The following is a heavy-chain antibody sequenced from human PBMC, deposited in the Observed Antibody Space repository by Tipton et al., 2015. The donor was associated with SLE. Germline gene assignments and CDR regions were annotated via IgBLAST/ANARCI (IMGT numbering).Heavy chain of an antibody. D-gene: IGHD1-14*01. V-gene: IGHV4-59*01. CDR2: IYYTWSA. Sequence: TLSLTCNVSGGSIINNYWAWIRQPPGKGLEWIGYIYYTWSASYSPSLNSRVSMSVDTSRNQFSLKLTSVTAADTAFYYCAREGVAETGIGAFDIWGQGTMVTVSS. J-gene: IGHJ3*02. CDR1: GGSIINNY. CDR3: AREGVAETGIGAFDI.